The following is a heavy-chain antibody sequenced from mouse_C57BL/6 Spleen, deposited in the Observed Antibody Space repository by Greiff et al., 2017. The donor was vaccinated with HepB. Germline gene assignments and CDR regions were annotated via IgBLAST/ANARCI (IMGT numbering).Heavy chain of an antibody. V-gene: IGHV5-9-1*02. CDR3: TRGYYGSQYYFDY. CDR2: ISSGGDYI. CDR1: GFTFSSYA. J-gene: IGHJ2*01. D-gene: IGHD1-1*01. Sequence: EVQRVESGEGLVKPGGSLKLSCAASGFTFSSYAMSWVRQTPEKRLEWVAYISSGGDYIYYADTVKGRFTISRDNARNTLYLQMSSLKSEDTAMYYCTRGYYGSQYYFDYWGQGTTLTVSS.